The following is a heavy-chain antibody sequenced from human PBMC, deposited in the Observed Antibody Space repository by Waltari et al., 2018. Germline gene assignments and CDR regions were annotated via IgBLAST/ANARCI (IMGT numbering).Heavy chain of an antibody. V-gene: IGHV3-9*01. CDR2: ISWKSRGL. CDR1: GFTIEDYA. J-gene: IGHJ3*02. CDR3: AKGKLRFLEWSNDAFDM. D-gene: IGHD3-3*01. Sequence: ELQLVESGGGWVQPGTSLRLSCSSSGFTIEDYAMNWVRQVPGKGLEWVSVISWKSRGLGYADSVKGRFTISRDDGKRSVHLQMNGLRPEDTALYFCAKGKLRFLEWSNDAFDMWGQGTMVSVSS.